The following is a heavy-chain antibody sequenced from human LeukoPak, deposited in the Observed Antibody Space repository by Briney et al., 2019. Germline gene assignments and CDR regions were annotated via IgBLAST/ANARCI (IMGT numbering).Heavy chain of an antibody. CDR1: GGSISSYS. V-gene: IGHV4-59*08. J-gene: IGHJ3*02. D-gene: IGHD5-12*01. CDR3: ARHGGESIVAMILHAFDI. CDR2: IYYSGST. Sequence: SETLSLTCTVSGGSISSYSWSWIRQPPGKGLEWIGSIYYSGSTNYNPSLKSRVTMSVDTSKNQFSLKLSSVTAADTAVYYCARHGGESIVAMILHAFDIWGQGTMVTVSS.